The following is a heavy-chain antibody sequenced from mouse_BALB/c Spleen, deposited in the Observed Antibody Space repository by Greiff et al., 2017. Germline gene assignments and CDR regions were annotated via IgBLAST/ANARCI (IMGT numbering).Heavy chain of an antibody. Sequence: VQLQESGAELVRPGSSVKISCKASGYAFSSYWMNWVKQRPGQGLEWIGQIYPGDGDTNYNGKFKGKATLTADKSSSTAYMQLSSLTSEDSAVYFCARREMLLSWFAYWGQGTLVTVSA. V-gene: IGHV1-80*01. CDR1: GYAFSSYW. CDR2: IYPGDGDT. CDR3: ARREMLLSWFAY. J-gene: IGHJ3*01. D-gene: IGHD2-12*01.